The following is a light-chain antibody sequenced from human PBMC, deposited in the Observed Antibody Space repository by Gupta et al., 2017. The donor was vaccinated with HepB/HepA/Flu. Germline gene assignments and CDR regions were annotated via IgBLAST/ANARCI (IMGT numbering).Light chain of an antibody. V-gene: IGKV1-27*01. Sequence: DIQMTQSPSSLSASIGDTVTITCRASQGILNFLAWYQQKPGKIPKVLIYAASTLQSGVTSRFSGSGSGTDFTLTISSLQPEDVATYYCQKYNSAPLTFGGGTKVEIK. CDR1: QGILNF. CDR2: AAS. J-gene: IGKJ4*01. CDR3: QKYNSAPLT.